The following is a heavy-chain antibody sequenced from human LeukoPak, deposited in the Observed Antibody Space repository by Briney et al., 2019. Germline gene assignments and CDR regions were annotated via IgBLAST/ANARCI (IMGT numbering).Heavy chain of an antibody. D-gene: IGHD3-22*01. CDR3: ARDGLYDSSGYYYYYFDY. V-gene: IGHV1-46*01. CDR2: INPSGGST. CDR1: GYTFTSYY. Sequence: ASVKVSCKASGYTFTSYYMHWVRRAPGQGLEWMGIINPSGGSTSYAQKFQGRVTMTRDTSTSTVYMELSSLRSEDTAVYYCARDGLYDSSGYYYYYFDYWGQGTLVTVSS. J-gene: IGHJ4*02.